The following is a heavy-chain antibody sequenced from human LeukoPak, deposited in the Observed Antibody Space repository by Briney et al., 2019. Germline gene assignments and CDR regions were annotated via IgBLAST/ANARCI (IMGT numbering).Heavy chain of an antibody. V-gene: IGHV3-30*02. CDR3: AAHSGSYTAPYFDY. J-gene: IGHJ4*02. CDR2: IRYDGSNK. CDR1: GFTFSSYG. D-gene: IGHD1-26*01. Sequence: NPGGSLRLSCAASGFTFSSYGMHWVRQAPGKGLEWVAFIRYDGSNKYYADSVKGRFTISRDNSKNTLYLQMNSLRAEDTAVYYCAAHSGSYTAPYFDYWGQGTLVTVSS.